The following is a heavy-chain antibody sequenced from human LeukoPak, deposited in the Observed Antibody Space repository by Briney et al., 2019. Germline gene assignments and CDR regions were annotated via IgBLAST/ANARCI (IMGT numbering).Heavy chain of an antibody. Sequence: GGSLRLSCAASGFTFSSYGMHWVRQAPGKGLEWVAVISYDGSNKYYADSVKGRFTISRDNSKNTLYLQMNSLRAEDTAVYYCAKDRKISIFGVVIIRGWFDPWGQGTLVTVSS. CDR3: AKDRKISIFGVVIIRGWFDP. V-gene: IGHV3-30*18. D-gene: IGHD3-3*01. CDR1: GFTFSSYG. J-gene: IGHJ5*02. CDR2: ISYDGSNK.